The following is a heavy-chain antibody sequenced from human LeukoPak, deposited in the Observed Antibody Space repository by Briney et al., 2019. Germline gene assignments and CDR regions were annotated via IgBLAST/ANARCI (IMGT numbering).Heavy chain of an antibody. CDR3: AKAVGIGSTRLLLDL. J-gene: IGHJ4*02. V-gene: IGHV3-33*06. CDR2: IWFEGSNK. D-gene: IGHD2-15*01. Sequence: PGRSLRLSCAESAFNISSSAMHCGCQTPPKGLEWMAVIWFEGSNKFHADSVKGRFTISRDNSKNTLYLQMNSLRAEDTAVYYCAKAVGIGSTRLLLDLWGQGTLVTVSS. CDR1: AFNISSSA.